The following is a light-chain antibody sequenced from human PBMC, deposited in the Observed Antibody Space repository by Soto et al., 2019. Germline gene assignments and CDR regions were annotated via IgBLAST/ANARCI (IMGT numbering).Light chain of an antibody. CDR1: QSISCW. CDR2: KAS. CDR3: QQYNSYSYT. Sequence: DIQMTQSPSTLSASVGDRVTITCRASQSISCWLAWYQQKPGKAPKLLIYKASSLESGVPSRFSGSGSGTEFTLTISSLQPDDFATYYCQQYNSYSYTFGQGTKLEIK. J-gene: IGKJ2*01. V-gene: IGKV1-5*03.